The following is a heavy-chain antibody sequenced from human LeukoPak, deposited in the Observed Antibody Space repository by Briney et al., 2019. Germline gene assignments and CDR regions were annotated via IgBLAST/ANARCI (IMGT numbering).Heavy chain of an antibody. CDR3: AKDRLASWEQLAPLDY. D-gene: IGHD6-6*01. CDR2: ISGSGGST. Sequence: PGGSLRLSCAASGFTFSSYAMSWVRQAPGKGLEWVSAISGSGGSTYYADSVKGRFTISRDNSKNTLYLQMNSLRAEDTAVYYCAKDRLASWEQLAPLDYWGQGTLVTVSS. CDR1: GFTFSSYA. V-gene: IGHV3-23*01. J-gene: IGHJ4*02.